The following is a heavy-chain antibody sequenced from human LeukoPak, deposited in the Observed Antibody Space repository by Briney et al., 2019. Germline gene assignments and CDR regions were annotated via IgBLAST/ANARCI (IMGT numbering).Heavy chain of an antibody. CDR3: AKAVTANDYNKDLNWFDP. D-gene: IGHD4-11*01. J-gene: IGHJ5*02. V-gene: IGHV3-74*01. CDR1: GFTFSRYW. CDR2: INHDGSDT. Sequence: PGGSLRLSCAASGFTFSRYWMHWVRQVPGKGLVWVSRINHDGSDTTSADSVKGRFTISRDNSKNTLYLQMNSLRAEDTAVYYCAKAVTANDYNKDLNWFDPWGQGTLVTVSS.